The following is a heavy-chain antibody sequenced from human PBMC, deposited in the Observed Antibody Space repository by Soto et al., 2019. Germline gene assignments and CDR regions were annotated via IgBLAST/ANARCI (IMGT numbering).Heavy chain of an antibody. CDR3: ARDRSLDTAMVYYYYYYGMDV. CDR1: GGTFSSYA. Sequence: SVKVSCKASGGTFSSYAISWVRQAPGQGLEWMGGIIPIFGTANYAQKFQGRVTITADESTSTAYMELSSLRSEDTAVYYCARDRSLDTAMVYYYYYYGMDVWGQGTTVTVSS. V-gene: IGHV1-69*13. D-gene: IGHD5-18*01. J-gene: IGHJ6*02. CDR2: IIPIFGTA.